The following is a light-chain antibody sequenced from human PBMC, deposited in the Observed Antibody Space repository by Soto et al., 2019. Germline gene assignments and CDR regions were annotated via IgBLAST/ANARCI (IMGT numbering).Light chain of an antibody. V-gene: IGKV3-15*01. J-gene: IGKJ5*01. Sequence: EIVMTQSPATLSVSPGERANLSCRASQNILSNLAWYQQKPGQAPRLLIYGVSTRATGIPARFSGSGSGTEFTLTISSLQSEDFEIYYCQQYNNWPITFGQGTRLEIK. CDR2: GVS. CDR1: QNILSN. CDR3: QQYNNWPIT.